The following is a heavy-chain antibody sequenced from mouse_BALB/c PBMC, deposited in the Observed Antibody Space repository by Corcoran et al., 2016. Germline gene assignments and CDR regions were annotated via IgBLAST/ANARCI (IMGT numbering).Heavy chain of an antibody. CDR2: IWWDDDK. J-gene: IGHJ3*01. D-gene: IGHD2-14*01. Sequence: QVTLKESGPGILKPSQTLSLTCSFSGFSLSTSGMGVGWIRQPSGKGLEWLAHIWWDDDKYYNPSLKSQLTISKDTSRNQVFLKITSVDTADKATDYRDRKERYEAFAYWGQGTLVTVSA. V-gene: IGHV8-8*01. CDR3: DRKERYEAFAY. CDR1: GFSLSTSGMG.